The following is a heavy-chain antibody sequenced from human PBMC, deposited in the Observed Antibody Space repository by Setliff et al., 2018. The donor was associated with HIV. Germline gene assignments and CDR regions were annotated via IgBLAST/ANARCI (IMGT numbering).Heavy chain of an antibody. V-gene: IGHV2-5*01. Sequence: SGPTLVNPTQTLTLTCTFSGLSLSTSGVGVGWVRQSPGKALEWLAFIYWNNNKHYSTSLKSRLTVTKDTSKNRVVFTMTSMDPVDTATYYCAYSGRQLRGPYFDFWGQGTPVTV. J-gene: IGHJ4*02. D-gene: IGHD1-1*01. CDR3: AYSGRQLRGPYFDF. CDR1: GLSLSTSGVG. CDR2: IYWNNNK.